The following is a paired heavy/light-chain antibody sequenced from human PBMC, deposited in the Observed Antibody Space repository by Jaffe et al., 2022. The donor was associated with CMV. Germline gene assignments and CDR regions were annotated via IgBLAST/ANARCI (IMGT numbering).Heavy chain of an antibody. CDR2: INHSGST. V-gene: IGHV4-34*01. CDR3: ARTAVARGSSWYGGYYYGMDV. Sequence: QVQLQQWGAGLLKPSETLSLTCAVYGGSFSGYYWSWIRQPPGKGLEWIGEINHSGSTNYNPSLKSRVTISVDTSKNQFSLKLSSVTAADTAVYYCARTAVARGSSWYGGYYYGMDVWGQGTTVTVSS. J-gene: IGHJ6*02. CDR1: GGSFSGYY. D-gene: IGHD6-13*01.
Light chain of an antibody. V-gene: IGLV3-19*01. J-gene: IGLJ2*01. CDR3: NSRDSSSNPDVV. CDR1: SLRSYY. Sequence: SSELTQDPAVSVALGQTVRITCQGDSLRSYYASWYQQKPGQAPVLVIYGKNNRPSGIPDRFSGSSSGNTASLTITGAQAEDEADYYCNSRDSSSNPDVVFGGGTKLTVL. CDR2: GKN.